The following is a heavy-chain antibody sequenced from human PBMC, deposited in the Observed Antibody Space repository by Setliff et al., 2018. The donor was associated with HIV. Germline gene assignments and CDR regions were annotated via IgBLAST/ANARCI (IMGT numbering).Heavy chain of an antibody. V-gene: IGHV1-2*02. CDR3: ARVTVSGRGLHF. CDR1: GYTFTAYY. CDR2: INPNSGDT. D-gene: IGHD4-4*01. J-gene: IGHJ4*02. Sequence: GASVKVSCKSSGYTFTAYYLHWVRQAPGRGLEWMGWINPNSGDTAYAQKFQGRVTMTRVTSISTAYMELTRLTSDDTAVYYCARVTVSGRGLHFWGQGTLVTVPQ.